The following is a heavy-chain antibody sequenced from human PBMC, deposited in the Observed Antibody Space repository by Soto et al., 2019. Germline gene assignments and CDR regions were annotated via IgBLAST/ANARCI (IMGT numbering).Heavy chain of an antibody. J-gene: IGHJ5*02. CDR2: ISAYNGNT. Sequence: ASVKVSCKASGYTFTSYGISWVRQAPGQGLEWMGWISAYNGNTNYAQKLQGRVTMTTDTSTNTAYKELRSLRSDDTAVFYCAREVGMYSGGWYWFDPWGQGTLVTVSS. D-gene: IGHD6-19*01. V-gene: IGHV1-18*01. CDR1: GYTFTSYG. CDR3: AREVGMYSGGWYWFDP.